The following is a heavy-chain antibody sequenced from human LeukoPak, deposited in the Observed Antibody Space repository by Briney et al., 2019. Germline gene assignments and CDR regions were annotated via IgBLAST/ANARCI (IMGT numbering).Heavy chain of an antibody. D-gene: IGHD5-12*01. CDR3: ARVVSSGHDGNWFDP. Sequence: SQTLSLTCTVSGGSISSGGYYWSWIRQHPGKGLEWIGYIYYSGSTYYNPSLKSRVTISVDTSKNQFSLKLSSVTAADTAVYYCARVVSSGHDGNWFDPWGQGTLVTVSS. V-gene: IGHV4-31*03. CDR1: GGSISSGGYY. CDR2: IYYSGST. J-gene: IGHJ5*02.